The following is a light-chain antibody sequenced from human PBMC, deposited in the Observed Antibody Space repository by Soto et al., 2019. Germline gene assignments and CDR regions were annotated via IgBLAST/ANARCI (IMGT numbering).Light chain of an antibody. Sequence: QSVLTQPPSVSGAPGQRVTISCTWSSSNIGAGYDVHWYQQLPGTAPKLLIYGNSNRPSGVPDRFSGSKSGTSASLATTGLQAEDEADYYCQSYDSSLSGCYVFGTGTKLTVL. CDR3: QSYDSSLSGCYV. V-gene: IGLV1-40*01. CDR2: GNS. CDR1: SSNIGAGYD. J-gene: IGLJ1*01.